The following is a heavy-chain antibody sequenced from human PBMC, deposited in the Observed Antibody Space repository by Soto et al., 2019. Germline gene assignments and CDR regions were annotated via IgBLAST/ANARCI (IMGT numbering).Heavy chain of an antibody. D-gene: IGHD3-10*01. CDR3: AREISPPRYNVYNSAMDV. Sequence: QVQLVQSGAEVKKPGASLKVSCKASGYTFIGYYMHWVRQAPGQGLEWMGWINPNSGATNYAQNFQGRVTMTRDTSITTAYMELSRLRSDDTAVYYCAREISPPRYNVYNSAMDVWGPGTTVAVS. CDR2: INPNSGAT. J-gene: IGHJ6*02. V-gene: IGHV1-2*02. CDR1: GYTFIGYY.